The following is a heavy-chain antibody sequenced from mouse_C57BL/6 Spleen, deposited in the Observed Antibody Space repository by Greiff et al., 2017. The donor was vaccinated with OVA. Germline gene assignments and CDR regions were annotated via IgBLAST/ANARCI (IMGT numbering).Heavy chain of an antibody. CDR3: ARLYSNYVFFDY. CDR1: GFTFSDYG. CDR2: ISSGSSTI. V-gene: IGHV5-17*01. D-gene: IGHD2-5*01. Sequence: EVKLVESGGGLVKPGGSLKLSCAASGFTFSDYGMHWVRQAPEKGLEWVAYISSGSSTIYYADTVKGRFTISRDNAKNTLFLQMTSLRSEDTAMYYCARLYSNYVFFDYWGQGTTLTVSS. J-gene: IGHJ2*01.